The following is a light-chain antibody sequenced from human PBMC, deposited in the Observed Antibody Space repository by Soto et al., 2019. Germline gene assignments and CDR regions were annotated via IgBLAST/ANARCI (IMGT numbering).Light chain of an antibody. Sequence: IQMTQSPYSLSASVGDGVTITCRASQSVSRFLNWYQQKPGKAPHLVIIATSTLQEGVPSRFSGSGSGTDFTLTISSVQPEDFATYYCQQTHSAPRTSCQRTNVDI. J-gene: IGKJ1*01. CDR3: QQTHSAPRT. V-gene: IGKV1-39*01. CDR1: QSVSRF. CDR2: ATS.